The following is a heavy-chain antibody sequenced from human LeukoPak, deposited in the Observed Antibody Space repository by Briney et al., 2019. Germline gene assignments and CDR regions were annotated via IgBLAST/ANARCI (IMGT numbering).Heavy chain of an antibody. CDR2: INPTSGAT. CDR3: ARDAFSGYSSSWHEDF. Sequence: VASVKVSCKASGYTFTGYYMHWVRQAPGQGLERMGWINPTSGATNYAQKFLGRMTMTRDTFITTAYMELNRLTSDDTAVYFCARDAFSGYSSSWHEDFWGQGTLVTVSS. J-gene: IGHJ4*02. V-gene: IGHV1-2*02. D-gene: IGHD6-13*01. CDR1: GYTFTGYY.